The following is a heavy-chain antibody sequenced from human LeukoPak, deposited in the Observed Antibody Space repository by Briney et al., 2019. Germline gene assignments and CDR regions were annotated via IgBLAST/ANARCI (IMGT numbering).Heavy chain of an antibody. CDR1: GYTFTTYW. CDR2: IYPGDSQS. D-gene: IGHD3-10*01. Sequence: GESLKISCKGSGYTFTTYWIGWVRQMPGKGLEWMGIIYPGDSQSRYNPSFQGQVTFSADKSLSTAYLQWSSLKASDTAMYYCARRDYYGSGSYYDYWGQGTLVTVSS. J-gene: IGHJ4*02. CDR3: ARRDYYGSGSYYDY. V-gene: IGHV5-51*01.